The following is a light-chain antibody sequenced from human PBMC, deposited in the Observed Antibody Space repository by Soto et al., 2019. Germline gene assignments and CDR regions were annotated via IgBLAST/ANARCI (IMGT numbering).Light chain of an antibody. J-gene: IGLJ1*01. V-gene: IGLV2-14*03. Sequence: QSALTQPASVFGSPGQSITFSCTGTSSDVGGYNFVSWYQQHPGKAPKLMIYEVSSRPSGVSNRFSGSKSGNTASLTISGLKTEDEADYYCSSYTTSSTVVFGTGTKLTVL. CDR1: SSDVGGYNF. CDR3: SSYTTSSTVV. CDR2: EVS.